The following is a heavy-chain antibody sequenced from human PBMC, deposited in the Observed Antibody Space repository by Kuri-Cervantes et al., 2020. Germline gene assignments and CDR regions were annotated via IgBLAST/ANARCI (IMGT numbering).Heavy chain of an antibody. D-gene: IGHD6-13*01. CDR2: IYSGGDT. CDR1: GFTVTNNY. Sequence: LSRTCASSGFTVTNNYMSWVRQAPGKGLEWVSVIYSGGDTYYADSVKGRFTISRDNSKNTLYLQMNSLRAEDTAVYYCARVQVTSSWFRYYYYYMDVWGKGTTVTVSS. J-gene: IGHJ6*03. V-gene: IGHV3-53*05. CDR3: ARVQVTSSWFRYYYYYMDV.